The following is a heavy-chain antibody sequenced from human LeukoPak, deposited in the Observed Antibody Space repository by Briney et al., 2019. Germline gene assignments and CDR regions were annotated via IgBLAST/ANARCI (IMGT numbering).Heavy chain of an antibody. J-gene: IGHJ4*02. Sequence: GGSLRLSCAASGFTFSNYGVNWVRQAPGKGLEWVAKIKEDGSDKYYVDSLKGRFTISRDNAKNLLYLHMNNLRVDDTAVYYCARYPPYYYGTSDYYLDFWGQGTLVSVSS. CDR3: ARYPPYYYGTSDYYLDF. CDR1: GFTFSNYG. V-gene: IGHV3-7*01. D-gene: IGHD3-10*01. CDR2: IKEDGSDK.